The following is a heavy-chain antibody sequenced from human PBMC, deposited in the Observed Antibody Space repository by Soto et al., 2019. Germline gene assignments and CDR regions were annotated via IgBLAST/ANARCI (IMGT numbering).Heavy chain of an antibody. V-gene: IGHV3-23*01. J-gene: IGHJ4*02. CDR1: GFTFSSYA. CDR2: VSGSAGST. Sequence: GGSLILSCTASGFTFSSYAMSWVRQAPGKGLEWVSAVSGSAGSTYYADSVKGRFTISRDNSKNTLYLQMNSLRAEDTAIYYCAKDREKQQLVPYYFDYWGQGTLVTVSS. CDR3: AKDREKQQLVPYYFDY. D-gene: IGHD6-13*01.